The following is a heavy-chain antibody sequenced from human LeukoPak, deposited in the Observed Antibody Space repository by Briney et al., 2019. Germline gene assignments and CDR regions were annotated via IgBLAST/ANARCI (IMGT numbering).Heavy chain of an antibody. D-gene: IGHD5/OR15-5a*01. V-gene: IGHV1-69*05. CDR3: ARSPPALPIDY. CDR1: GGTFSSYA. Sequence: SVKVSCKASGGTFSSYAISWVRQAPGQGLEWMGGIIPIFGTANYAQKFQGRVTITTDESTSTAYMELRSLRSDDTAVYYCARSPPALPIDYWGQGTLVTVSS. CDR2: IIPIFGTA. J-gene: IGHJ4*02.